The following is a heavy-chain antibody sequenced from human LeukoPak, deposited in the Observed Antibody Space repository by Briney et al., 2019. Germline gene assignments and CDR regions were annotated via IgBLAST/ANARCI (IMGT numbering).Heavy chain of an antibody. CDR1: GYSISSGYY. V-gene: IGHV4-38-2*02. Sequence: PSETLSLTCTVSGYSISSGYYWGWIRQPPGKGLEWIGSIYHSGSTYYNPSLKSRVTIPVDTSKNQFSLKLSSVTAADTAVYYCARSIGYCSGGSCYRNWFDPWGQGTLVTVSS. CDR2: IYHSGST. J-gene: IGHJ5*02. CDR3: ARSIGYCSGGSCYRNWFDP. D-gene: IGHD2-15*01.